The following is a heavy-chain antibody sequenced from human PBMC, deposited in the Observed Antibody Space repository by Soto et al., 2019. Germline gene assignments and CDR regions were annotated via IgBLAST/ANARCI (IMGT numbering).Heavy chain of an antibody. CDR1: GFTFSSYA. CDR3: AKVGYVAVARRMGDY. J-gene: IGHJ4*02. V-gene: IGHV3-23*01. CDR2: ISGSGGST. D-gene: IGHD6-19*01. Sequence: EVQLLESGGGLVQPGGSLRLSCAASGFTFSSYAMSWVRQAPGKGLEWVSAISGSGGSTYYADSVKGRFTISRDNSKNTLYLHMNSLRAEDTAVYYCAKVGYVAVARRMGDYWGQGTLVTVSS.